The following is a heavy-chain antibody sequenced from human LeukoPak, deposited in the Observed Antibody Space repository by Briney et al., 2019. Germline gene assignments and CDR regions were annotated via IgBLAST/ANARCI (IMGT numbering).Heavy chain of an antibody. CDR1: GFTFSSYW. CDR3: ARAAYSGYELDTDFDY. CDR2: IKQDGSEK. V-gene: IGHV3-7*01. D-gene: IGHD5-12*01. J-gene: IGHJ4*02. Sequence: PGGSLRLSCAASGFTFSSYWMSWVRQAPGKGLEWVANIKQDGSEKYYVDSVKGRFTISRDNAKNSLYLQMNSLRAEDTAVYYCARAAYSGYELDTDFDYWGQGTLVTVSS.